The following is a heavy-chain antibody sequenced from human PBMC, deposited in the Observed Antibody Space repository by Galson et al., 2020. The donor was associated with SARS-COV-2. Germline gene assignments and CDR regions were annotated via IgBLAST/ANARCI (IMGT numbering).Heavy chain of an antibody. Sequence: GSLRLSCAASGFTFSSYAMSWVRQPPGKGLEWVSSISGNDGSTYYADSVKGRFTISRDNSKNTLYLQMNSLRVEDTAVYYCAKMRSGIAVAGTNYWGQGTLVTVSS. D-gene: IGHD6-19*01. J-gene: IGHJ4*02. CDR2: ISGNDGST. V-gene: IGHV3-23*01. CDR3: AKMRSGIAVAGTNY. CDR1: GFTFSSYA.